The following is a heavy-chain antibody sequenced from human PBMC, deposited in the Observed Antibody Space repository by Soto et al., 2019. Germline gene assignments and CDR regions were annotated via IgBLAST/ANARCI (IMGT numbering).Heavy chain of an antibody. Sequence: QVQLVQSGAEVKKPGASVKVSCKASGYTFTSYGISWVRQAPGQGLEWMGWISAYNGNTNYAQKLQGRVTMTTDTSTXXAXXXXXXXXXDXXXVXXXXXXXXPAXXWGQGTLVTVSS. CDR2: ISAYNGNT. CDR3: XXXXXPAXX. CDR1: GYTFTSYG. J-gene: IGHJ4*02. V-gene: IGHV1-18*01.